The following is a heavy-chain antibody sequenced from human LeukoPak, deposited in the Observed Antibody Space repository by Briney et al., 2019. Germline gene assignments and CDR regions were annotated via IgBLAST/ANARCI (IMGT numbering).Heavy chain of an antibody. CDR3: ARGWHSSGRCDIFDI. Sequence: GGSLRLSCAASASTFSTYVMHWVRQAPGRGLEWVAGISVDGSDEHYPDSLRGRFTISRDNSNNALYLQMNNLRAEDTAVYYCARGWHSSGRCDIFDIWGQGAMVTVSS. D-gene: IGHD3-22*01. V-gene: IGHV3-30*04. J-gene: IGHJ3*02. CDR1: ASTFSTYV. CDR2: ISVDGSDE.